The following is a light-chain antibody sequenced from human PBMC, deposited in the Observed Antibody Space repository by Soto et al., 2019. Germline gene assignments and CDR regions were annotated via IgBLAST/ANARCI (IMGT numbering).Light chain of an antibody. J-gene: IGKJ3*01. CDR1: QRVSSN. V-gene: IGKV3-15*01. Sequence: ETVMTQSPATLPVSPGERPTLSCRASQRVSSNLSWYQQKPGQAPRLLIYDASTRATGIPARFSGSGSGTEFTLTISSLQSEAFAVYYCQPYTTWPLTFGPGTKVDIK. CDR3: QPYTTWPLT. CDR2: DAS.